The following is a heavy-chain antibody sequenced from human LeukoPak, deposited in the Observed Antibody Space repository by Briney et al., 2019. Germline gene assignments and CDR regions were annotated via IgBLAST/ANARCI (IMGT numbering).Heavy chain of an antibody. Sequence: PSETLSLTCTVSGRSISSSSYYWGWIRQPPGKGLEWIGSIYYSGSTYYNPSLKSRVTISVDTSKNQFSLKLSSVTAADTAVYYCARHEGLDFWSGYYTAGFDYWGQGTLVTVSS. D-gene: IGHD3-3*01. CDR1: GRSISSSSYY. V-gene: IGHV4-39*01. CDR2: IYYSGST. CDR3: ARHEGLDFWSGYYTAGFDY. J-gene: IGHJ4*02.